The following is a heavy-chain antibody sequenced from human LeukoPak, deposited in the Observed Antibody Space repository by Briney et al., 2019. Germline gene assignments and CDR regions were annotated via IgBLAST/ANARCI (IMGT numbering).Heavy chain of an antibody. J-gene: IGHJ4*02. Sequence: ASVKVSCKASGGTFSSYAISWVRQAPGQGLEWMGRIIPILGIANYAQKFQGRVTITADKSTSTAYMELSSLRSEDTAVYYCASDKYSMDRPPAYWGQGTLVTVSS. CDR3: ASDKYSMDRPPAY. D-gene: IGHD1-14*01. CDR2: IIPILGIA. CDR1: GGTFSSYA. V-gene: IGHV1-69*04.